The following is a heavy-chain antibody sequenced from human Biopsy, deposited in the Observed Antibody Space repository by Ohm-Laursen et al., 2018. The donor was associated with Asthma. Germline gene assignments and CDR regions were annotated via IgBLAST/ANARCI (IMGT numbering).Heavy chain of an antibody. J-gene: IGHJ4*02. V-gene: IGHV3-30*03. D-gene: IGHD2-21*02. CDR2: ISNDGSSK. CDR1: GFTFSSFG. Sequence: SLRLSCTATGFTFSSFGMHWVRQAPGKGLEWVALISNDGSSKYYADSVKGRFTISRDISKNTLYLQMNSLRAEDTAVYYCARSDCGSGGYCYIPFYFWGQGTLVTVSS. CDR3: ARSDCGSGGYCYIPFYF.